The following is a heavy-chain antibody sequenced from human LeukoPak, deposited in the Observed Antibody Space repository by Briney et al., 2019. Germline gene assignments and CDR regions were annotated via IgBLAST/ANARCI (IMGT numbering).Heavy chain of an antibody. CDR3: ARGTSRGSRYGFDS. CDR1: GFTFSSYN. D-gene: IGHD6-19*01. J-gene: IGHJ5*01. CDR2: ISDTSTLI. Sequence: GSLRLSCAASGFTFSSYNMNWVRQAPGKGLEWVSYISDTSTLIYYAASVKGRFTISRDNAKNSLYLQMNSLRAEDTAMYYCARGTSRGSRYGFDSWGQGILVTVTS. V-gene: IGHV3-48*01.